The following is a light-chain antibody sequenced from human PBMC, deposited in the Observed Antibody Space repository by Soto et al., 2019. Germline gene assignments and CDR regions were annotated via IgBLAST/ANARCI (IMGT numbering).Light chain of an antibody. V-gene: IGKV3-20*01. CDR1: QSVSSNY. CDR3: QQYGSSIT. Sequence: EIVLTQSPGTLSLSPGERATLSCRASQSVSSNYLAWYQQKPGQAPRLLIYGASSRATGIPDRFSGSGSGTDFTLTISRPEPEDFAVYYCQQYGSSITFGQGTRLENK. CDR2: GAS. J-gene: IGKJ5*01.